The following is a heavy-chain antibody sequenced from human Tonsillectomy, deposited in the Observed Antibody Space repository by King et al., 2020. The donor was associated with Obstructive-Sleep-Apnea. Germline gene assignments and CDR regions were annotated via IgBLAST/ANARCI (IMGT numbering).Heavy chain of an antibody. CDR1: GGSISSSNW. CDR2: IYPRGCT. Sequence: VQLQESGPGLVKLSGTLSLTCAVSGGSISSSNWWSWVRQPPGKGLGWIWEIYPRGCTNSNPSLKSRFTISVTKSKNQFSLKLSLVTAADTAVYYCATLSTTVVTPRDFDYWGQGTLVTVSS. D-gene: IGHD4-23*01. V-gene: IGHV4-4*02. J-gene: IGHJ4*02. CDR3: ATLSTTVVTPRDFDY.